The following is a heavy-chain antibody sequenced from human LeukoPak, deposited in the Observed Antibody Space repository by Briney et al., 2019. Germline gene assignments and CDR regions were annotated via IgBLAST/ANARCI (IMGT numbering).Heavy chain of an antibody. J-gene: IGHJ4*02. V-gene: IGHV4-34*01. D-gene: IGHD2-2*01. CDR1: GGSFSGYY. Sequence: SETLSLTCAVYGGSFSGYYWSWIRQPPGKGLEWIGEINHSGSTNYNPSLKSRVTISVDTSKNQFSLKLSSVTAADTAVYCCARRYCSSTSCSPWDYWGQGTLVTVSS. CDR3: ARRYCSSTSCSPWDY. CDR2: INHSGST.